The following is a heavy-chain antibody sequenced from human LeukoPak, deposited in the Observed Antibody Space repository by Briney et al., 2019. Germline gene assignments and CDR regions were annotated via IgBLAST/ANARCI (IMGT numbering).Heavy chain of an antibody. Sequence: PSQTLSLTCTVSGGSISSGSYYWSWIRQPAGKGLEWIGRIYTSGSTNYNPSVKSRVTISVDTPKNQFPLQLSSVNAADTAVYYCAREIPAASTTLYYDFWSGYYRFDYWGQGTLVTVSS. CDR1: GGSISSGSYY. CDR2: IYTSGST. V-gene: IGHV4-61*02. CDR3: AREIPAASTTLYYDFWSGYYRFDY. D-gene: IGHD3-3*01. J-gene: IGHJ4*02.